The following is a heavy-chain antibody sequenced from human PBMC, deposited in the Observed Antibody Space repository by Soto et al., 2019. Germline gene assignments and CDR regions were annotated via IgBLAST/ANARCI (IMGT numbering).Heavy chain of an antibody. V-gene: IGHV4-59*01. CDR2: IYYSGST. CDR1: GGSISSYY. D-gene: IGHD3-10*01. CDR3: ARDPEGDLGFGY. Sequence: SETLSLTCTVSGGSISSYYWSWIRQPPGKGLEWIGYIYYSGSTNYNPSLKSRVTVSVDTSKNQFSLKLSSVTAADTAVYYCARDPEGDLGFGYWGQGTLVTVSS. J-gene: IGHJ4*02.